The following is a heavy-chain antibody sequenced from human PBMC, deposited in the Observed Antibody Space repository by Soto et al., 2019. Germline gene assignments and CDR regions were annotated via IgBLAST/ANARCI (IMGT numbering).Heavy chain of an antibody. CDR3: ARGGGLKQLLSGSDH. J-gene: IGHJ4*02. CDR1: GFFLSDYG. V-gene: IGHV3-33*05. D-gene: IGHD1-26*01. Sequence: VQLVESGGGVVQSGGSLTLSCTVSGFFLSDYGMHWVRQAPGKGLEWVAATSYDGSSEYYSHSVKDRFTTSRDNSKNTVYLHMNRLRAEDKGLYYCARGGGLKQLLSGSDHWGQGTLVTVSS. CDR2: TSYDGSSE.